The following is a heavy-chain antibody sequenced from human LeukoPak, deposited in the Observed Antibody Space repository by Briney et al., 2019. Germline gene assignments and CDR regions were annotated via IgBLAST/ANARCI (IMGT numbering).Heavy chain of an antibody. D-gene: IGHD2-15*01. CDR3: AKLGMRDGVVVAATFGY. CDR1: GFTFSSDG. V-gene: IGHV3-30*02. Sequence: PGGSLRLSCAASGFTFSSDGMHWVRQAPGKGLEWVAFIRYDGSNKYYADSVKGRFTISRDNSKNTLYLQMNSLRAEDTAVYYCAKLGMRDGVVVAATFGYWGQGTLVTVSS. CDR2: IRYDGSNK. J-gene: IGHJ4*02.